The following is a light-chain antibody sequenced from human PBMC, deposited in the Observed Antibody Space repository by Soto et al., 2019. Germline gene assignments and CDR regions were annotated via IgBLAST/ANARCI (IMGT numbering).Light chain of an antibody. V-gene: IGLV2-14*01. CDR1: MRDVGAYNL. CDR3: SSYTSKSSLI. J-gene: IGLJ2*01. CDR2: ELR. Sequence: QSVLTQPASVSGSPGQSITISCAGTMRDVGAYNLVSWYQQHPGRAPQLIIYELRNRPSGISFRFSGSKSGNTASLTISGLQAEDEADYYCSSYTSKSSLIFGGGTKVTVL.